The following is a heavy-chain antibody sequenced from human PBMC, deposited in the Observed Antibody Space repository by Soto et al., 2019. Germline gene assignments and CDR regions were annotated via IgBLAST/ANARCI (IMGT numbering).Heavy chain of an antibody. Sequence: QVQLVQSGAEVKKPGSSVKVSCKASGGTFSSYTISWVRQAPGQGLEWMGRIIPILGIANYAQKCQGRVTITADKSTSTAYMGLSSLRSEDTAVYYCAREERGVVPAAISYYYGMDVWGQGTTVTVSS. V-gene: IGHV1-69*08. CDR2: IIPILGIA. D-gene: IGHD2-2*01. J-gene: IGHJ6*02. CDR1: GGTFSSYT. CDR3: AREERGVVPAAISYYYGMDV.